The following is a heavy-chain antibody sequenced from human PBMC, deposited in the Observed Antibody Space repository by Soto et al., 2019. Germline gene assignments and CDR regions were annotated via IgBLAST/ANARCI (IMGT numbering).Heavy chain of an antibody. J-gene: IGHJ4*02. D-gene: IGHD1-1*01. Sequence: QVQLQESGPGLVKPSETLSLTCTVSGGSVSSGSYYWSWIRQPPGKGLEWLGYSYYSGSTNYNPSLKCRVTISVDTSTHKVSLKLSSVTAAARALYYCAREVSGNICLDYWGQGTLVTVSS. CDR2: SYYSGST. CDR1: GGSVSSGSYY. V-gene: IGHV4-61*01. CDR3: AREVSGNICLDY.